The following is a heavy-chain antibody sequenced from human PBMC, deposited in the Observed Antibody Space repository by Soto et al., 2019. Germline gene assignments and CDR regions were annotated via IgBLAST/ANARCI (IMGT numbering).Heavy chain of an antibody. J-gene: IGHJ4*02. V-gene: IGHV1-69*08. CDR1: GGTFSIYT. CDR2: ILPMFGTV. CDR3: ARDYDL. Sequence: QVQLVQSGAEVKKPGSSVKVSCKVSGGTFSIYTITWVRQAPGLGLEWMGRILPMFGTVNYAQKIQGRVTITADKSMNTAYMELSSLSFDDTAMYYCARDYDLWGQGTLVTVSS.